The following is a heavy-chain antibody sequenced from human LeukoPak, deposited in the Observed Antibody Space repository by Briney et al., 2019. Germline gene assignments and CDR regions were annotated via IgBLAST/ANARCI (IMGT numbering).Heavy chain of an antibody. V-gene: IGHV3-7*01. D-gene: IGHD3-22*01. CDR3: ARDGDSSGYYTKNWFDP. CDR1: GFTFSSYW. J-gene: IGHJ5*02. CDR2: IKQDGSEK. Sequence: GGSLRLSCAASGFTFSSYWMSWVRQAPGKGLEWVANIKQDGSEKYYVDSVKGRFTISRDNAKNSLYLQMNSLRAEDTAVYYCARDGDSSGYYTKNWFDPWGQGTLVTVSS.